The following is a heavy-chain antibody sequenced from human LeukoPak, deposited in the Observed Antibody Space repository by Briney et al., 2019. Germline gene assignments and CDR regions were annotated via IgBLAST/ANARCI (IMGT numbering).Heavy chain of an antibody. V-gene: IGHV3-23*01. CDR3: AKEKRYCSSTSCPLDY. J-gene: IGHJ4*02. D-gene: IGHD2-2*01. CDR2: ISGSGSST. CDR1: GFTFSSYA. Sequence: GGSLRLSCAASGFTFSSYAMSWVRQAPGKGLEWVSAISGSGSSTYYADSVKGRFTISRDNSKNTLYLQMNSLRAEDTAVYYCAKEKRYCSSTSCPLDYWGQGTLVTVSS.